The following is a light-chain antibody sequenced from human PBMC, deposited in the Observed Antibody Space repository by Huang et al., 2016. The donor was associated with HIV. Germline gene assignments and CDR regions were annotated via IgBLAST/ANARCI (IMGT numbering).Light chain of an antibody. J-gene: IGKJ3*01. CDR3: QQYNDWPIT. CDR2: DAS. V-gene: IGKV3-15*01. Sequence: EIVMTQSPATLSLSPVERATLSCRASQSVSSNLAWYQQKPGQAPRLLIYDASTRANGIPARFRGSGSGTEFTLTISSLLSEDFAVYFCQQYNDWPITFGPGTKVDLK. CDR1: QSVSSN.